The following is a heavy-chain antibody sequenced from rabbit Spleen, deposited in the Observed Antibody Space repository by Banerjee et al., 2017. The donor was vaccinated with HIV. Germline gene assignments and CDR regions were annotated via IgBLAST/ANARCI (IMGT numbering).Heavy chain of an antibody. D-gene: IGHD1-1*01. V-gene: IGHV1S45*01. CDR2: IDAGSSGFT. J-gene: IGHJ6*01. CDR3: ARDTSSSFSSYGMDL. Sequence: QEQLVESGGGLVKPGASLTLTCIASGVSFSANSYICWVRQAPGKGLEWIVCIDAGSSGFTYFASWAKGRFTISKTSSTTVTLQMTRLTAADTATYFCARDTSSSFSSYGMDLWGPGTLVTVS. CDR1: GVSFSANSY.